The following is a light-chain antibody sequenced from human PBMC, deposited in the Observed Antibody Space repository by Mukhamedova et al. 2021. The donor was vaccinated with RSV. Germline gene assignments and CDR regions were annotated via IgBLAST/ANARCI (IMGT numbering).Light chain of an antibody. CDR3: QSYDSSLSAYVV. J-gene: IGLJ2*01. CDR1: SSNIGAGYD. CDR2: GNN. V-gene: IGLV1-40*01. Sequence: VSSSNIGAGYDVHWYQQLPGTAPKLLIYGNNNRPSGVPDRFSGSKSGTSASLAITGLQAEDEADYYCQSYDSSLSAYVV.